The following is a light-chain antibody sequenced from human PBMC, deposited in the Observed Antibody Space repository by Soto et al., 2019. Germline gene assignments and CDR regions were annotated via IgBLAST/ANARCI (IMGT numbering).Light chain of an antibody. CDR1: QSISSW. Sequence: DIKMTQSPSTLSASVGDRVTITCRASQSISSWLARYQQKPGKAPKLLIYDASSLESGVPSRFSGSGSGTEFTLTISSLQPDDFATYYCQQYNSYSITFGQGTRLEIK. CDR3: QQYNSYSIT. V-gene: IGKV1-5*01. CDR2: DAS. J-gene: IGKJ5*01.